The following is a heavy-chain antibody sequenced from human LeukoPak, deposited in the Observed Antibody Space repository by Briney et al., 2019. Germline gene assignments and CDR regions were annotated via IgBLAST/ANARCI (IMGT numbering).Heavy chain of an antibody. D-gene: IGHD5-24*01. CDR3: ARGWQMGTGFVLDY. V-gene: IGHV3-66*01. CDR2: IYSGGST. Sequence: GGSLRLSCAASGFTVSSYYMSWVRQAPGKGLEWVSVIYSGGSTYYADSVKGRFTISRDNSKNTLYLQMNSLRAEDTAVYYCARGWQMGTGFVLDYWGQGTLVTVSS. CDR1: GFTVSSYY. J-gene: IGHJ4*02.